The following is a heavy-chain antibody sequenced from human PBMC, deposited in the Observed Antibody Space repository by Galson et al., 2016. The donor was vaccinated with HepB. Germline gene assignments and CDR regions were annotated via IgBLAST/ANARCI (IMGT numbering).Heavy chain of an antibody. V-gene: IGHV5-10-1*01. CDR3: AREPGYCSPSGCPRGPR. J-gene: IGHJ4*02. Sequence: QSGAEVKKPGESLRISCKGSGYSFTTYWISWVRQVPGKGLEWMGRIDPSDSYTKYSPSFQGHVTISTDRSISTAYLQWSSLKASDTAMYYCAREPGYCSPSGCPRGPRWGQGTLVTVSS. D-gene: IGHD2-15*01. CDR1: GYSFTTYW. CDR2: IDPSDSYT.